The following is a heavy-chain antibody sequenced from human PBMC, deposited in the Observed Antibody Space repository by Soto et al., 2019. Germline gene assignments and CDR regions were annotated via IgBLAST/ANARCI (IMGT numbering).Heavy chain of an antibody. D-gene: IGHD6-13*01. J-gene: IGHJ4*02. CDR1: VFTFSSFA. Sequence: PVGSLRLSCASSVFTFSSFAMSWVRHSPGRGLDWVSAISGSGGSTYSADSVKGRFTISRDNSKNTLYLQMSSLRAEDTAVYYCARGFSAGKGSPPDFGGQGDRVT. V-gene: IGHV3-23*01. CDR2: ISGSGGST. CDR3: ARGFSAGKGSPPDF.